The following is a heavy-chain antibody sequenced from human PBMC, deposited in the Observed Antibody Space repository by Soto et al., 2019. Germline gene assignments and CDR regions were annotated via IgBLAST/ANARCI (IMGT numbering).Heavy chain of an antibody. CDR1: GFTVSSNC. CDR2: IYSGGRK. V-gene: IGHV3-66*01. Sequence: AGGSLRLSCAASGFTVSSNCMIWVRQAPGKGLEWVSVIYSGGRKYYADYVKGRLNISRDNSKNKLYIKMNRLRAEDTAVYYCARDSGLLYAFDIWGQGTMVTVSS. CDR3: ARDSGLLYAFDI. J-gene: IGHJ3*02. D-gene: IGHD1-26*01.